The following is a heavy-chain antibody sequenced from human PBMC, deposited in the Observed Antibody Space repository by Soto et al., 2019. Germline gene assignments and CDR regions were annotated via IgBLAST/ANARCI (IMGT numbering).Heavy chain of an antibody. CDR1: GFTFRSYA. J-gene: IGHJ4*02. V-gene: IGHV3-30-3*01. D-gene: IGHD6-13*01. Sequence: QVQLVESGGGVVQPGRSLRLSCAASGFTFRSYAMQWVRQAPVKGLEWVAVISYDGSNKYYADSVKGRFTISRDNSKNTLYLQMNSLRAEDTAVYYCARDRIYSSSWYDYWGQGALVTVSS. CDR3: ARDRIYSSSWYDY. CDR2: ISYDGSNK.